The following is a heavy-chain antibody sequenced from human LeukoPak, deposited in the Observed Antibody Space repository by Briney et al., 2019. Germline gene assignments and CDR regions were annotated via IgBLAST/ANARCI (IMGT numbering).Heavy chain of an antibody. Sequence: GGSLRLSCAASGFTFSSYEMNWVRQAPGKGLEWVSSISSSSRYIYYTDSVKGRFTISRDNAKNSLYLQMNSLRAEDTAVYYCARGTGYSSGWSDYWGQGTLVTVSS. V-gene: IGHV3-21*01. D-gene: IGHD6-19*01. CDR3: ARGTGYSSGWSDY. CDR1: GFTFSSYE. CDR2: ISSSSRYI. J-gene: IGHJ4*02.